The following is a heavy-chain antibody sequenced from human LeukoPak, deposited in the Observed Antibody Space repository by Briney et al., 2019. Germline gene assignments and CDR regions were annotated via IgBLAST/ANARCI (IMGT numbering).Heavy chain of an antibody. CDR1: GFTFSSYE. Sequence: GGSLRLSCAASGFTFSSYEMNWVRQAPGKGLEWVSYISSSGNTIYYADSVKGRFTISRDNAKNSLYLQMNSLRAEDAAIYYCARDKNYYDSSGRRKVTDYWGQGTLVTVSS. CDR2: ISSSGNTI. J-gene: IGHJ4*02. V-gene: IGHV3-48*03. CDR3: ARDKNYYDSSGRRKVTDY. D-gene: IGHD3-22*01.